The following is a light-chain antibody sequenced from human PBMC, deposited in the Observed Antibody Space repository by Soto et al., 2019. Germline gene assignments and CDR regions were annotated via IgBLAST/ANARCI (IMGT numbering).Light chain of an antibody. CDR2: AAS. CDR3: QQTYSPPYS. Sequence: DIQMTQSPNSLSASVGDRVTITCRASQSIVNYLNWYQQKPGKAPNLLVYAASSSQSGVPSRFSGSGSGTDFTLTISTLQPEDFATYYCQQTYSPPYSIGQGTRLEI. CDR1: QSIVNY. J-gene: IGKJ2*01. V-gene: IGKV1-39*01.